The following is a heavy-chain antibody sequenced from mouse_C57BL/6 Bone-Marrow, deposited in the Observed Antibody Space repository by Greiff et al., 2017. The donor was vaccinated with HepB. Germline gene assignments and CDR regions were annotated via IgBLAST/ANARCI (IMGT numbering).Heavy chain of an antibody. CDR3: TRERIYYYGSSYWYFDV. CDR1: GFTFSSYA. V-gene: IGHV5-9-1*02. CDR2: ISSGGDYI. J-gene: IGHJ1*03. D-gene: IGHD1-1*01. Sequence: EVQRVESGEGLVKPGGSLKLSCAASGFTFSSYAMSWVRQTPEKRLEWVAYISSGGDYIYYADTVKGRFTISRDNARNTLYLQMSSLKSEDTAMYYCTRERIYYYGSSYWYFDVGGTGTTVTVSA.